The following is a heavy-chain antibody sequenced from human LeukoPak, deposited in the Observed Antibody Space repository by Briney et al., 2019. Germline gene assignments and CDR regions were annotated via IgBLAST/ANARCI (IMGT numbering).Heavy chain of an antibody. Sequence: RGSLRLSCAASGFTFSSYDLHWVRQAPGKGLEYVSDISSNGGSTYYAHSVKGRFTISRDNTKNTLYVQMGSLRAEDMAVYYCARGLGSYYYFDYWGQGTLVTVSS. V-gene: IGHV3-64*01. CDR1: GFTFSSYD. CDR2: ISSNGGST. D-gene: IGHD1-26*01. CDR3: ARGLGSYYYFDY. J-gene: IGHJ4*02.